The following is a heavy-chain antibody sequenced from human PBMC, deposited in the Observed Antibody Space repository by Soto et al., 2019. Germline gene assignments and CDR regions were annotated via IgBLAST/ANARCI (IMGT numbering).Heavy chain of an antibody. Sequence: GESLKISFKTPGYNFAGYLICWVRQMPGKGLEWLGIIFPGDSDTKYSPSFQGQVIISADKSIRTSYLQWSSLKASDTAIYYCARQSGMDVWGQRITVAVSS. CDR1: GYNFAGYL. CDR2: IFPGDSDT. D-gene: IGHD5-12*01. CDR3: ARQSGMDV. J-gene: IGHJ6*02. V-gene: IGHV5-51*01.